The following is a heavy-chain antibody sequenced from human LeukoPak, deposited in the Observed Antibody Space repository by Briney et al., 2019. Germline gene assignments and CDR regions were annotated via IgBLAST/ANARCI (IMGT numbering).Heavy chain of an antibody. D-gene: IGHD3-22*01. CDR3: ARDKGRDDSPV. CDR1: GGSISSSSYS. V-gene: IGHV4-39*07. CDR2: ISYSGST. Sequence: SETLSLTCTVSGGSISSSSYSWGWIRQPPGKGLEWIGSISYSGSTYYNPSLKSRVTISVDTSKNQFSLKLNSVTAADTAVYYCARDKGRDDSPVWGQGTVVTVSS. J-gene: IGHJ3*01.